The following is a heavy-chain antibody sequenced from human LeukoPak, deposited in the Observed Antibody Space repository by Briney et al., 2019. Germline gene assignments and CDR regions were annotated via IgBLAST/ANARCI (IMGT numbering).Heavy chain of an antibody. CDR2: ISAYNGNT. V-gene: IGHV1-18*01. CDR1: GYTFTSCG. CDR3: ARDSPFIAAAGPADY. Sequence: GASVKVSCKAFGYTFTSCGISWVRQPPGQGLEWMGWISAYNGNTNYAQKLQGRVTMTTDTSTSTAYMELRSLRSDDTAVYYCARDSPFIAAAGPADYWGQGTPVTVSS. D-gene: IGHD6-13*01. J-gene: IGHJ4*02.